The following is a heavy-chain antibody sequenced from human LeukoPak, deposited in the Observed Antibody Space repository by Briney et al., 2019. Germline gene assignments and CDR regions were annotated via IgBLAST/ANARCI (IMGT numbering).Heavy chain of an antibody. J-gene: IGHJ3*02. CDR3: ASGDYSGTKPDPIDM. D-gene: IGHD3-10*01. CDR1: GFNFSDYA. CDR2: ISGRGGRT. Sequence: GGSLRLSCAGSGFNFSDYAMSWVRQAPGKGLEWISGISGRGGRTPYADSVKGRFSVSRDNANNTLYLHLNSLRAEDTAVYFCASGDYSGTKPDPIDMWGQGTLVTVSS. V-gene: IGHV3-23*01.